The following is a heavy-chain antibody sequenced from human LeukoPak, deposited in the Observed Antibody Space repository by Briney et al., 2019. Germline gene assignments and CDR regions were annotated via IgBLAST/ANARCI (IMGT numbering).Heavy chain of an antibody. D-gene: IGHD1/OR15-1a*01. CDR3: ARDRRWTNDWVFDY. CDR2: IYYSGST. V-gene: IGHV4-39*07. Sequence: SETLSLTCTVSGGSISSSSYYWGWIRQPPGKGLEWIGSIYYSGSTYYNPSLKSRVTITVDTSKNQFSLKLSSVTAADTAVYYCARDRRWTNDWVFDYWGQGTLVTVSS. CDR1: GGSISSSSYY. J-gene: IGHJ4*02.